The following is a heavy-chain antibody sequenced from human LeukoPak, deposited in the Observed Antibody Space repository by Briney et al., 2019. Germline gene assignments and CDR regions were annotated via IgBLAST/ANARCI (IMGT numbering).Heavy chain of an antibody. CDR2: INTNTGNP. CDR3: ARVGRSGWHDAFDI. D-gene: IGHD6-19*01. V-gene: IGHV7-4-1*02. J-gene: IGHJ3*02. Sequence: ASVKVSCKASGYTFTGYYMHWVRQAPGQGLEWMGWINTNTGNPTYAQGFTGRFVFSLDTSVSTAYLQISSLKAEDTAVYYCARVGRSGWHDAFDIWGQGTMVTVSS. CDR1: GYTFTGYY.